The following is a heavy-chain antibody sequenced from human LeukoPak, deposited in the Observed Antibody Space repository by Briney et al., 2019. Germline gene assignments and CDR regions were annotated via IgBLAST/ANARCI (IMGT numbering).Heavy chain of an antibody. CDR2: ISAYNGNT. V-gene: IGHV1-18*01. D-gene: IGHD3-22*01. J-gene: IGHJ4*02. CDR3: ARDPPTYYYDSSGRTFDY. CDR1: GYTFTSYG. Sequence: GASVKVSCKASGYTFTSYGISWVRQAPGQGLEWTGWISAYNGNTNYAQKLQGRVTMTTDTSTSTAYMELRSLRSDDTAVYYCARDPPTYYYDSSGRTFDYWGQGTLVTVSS.